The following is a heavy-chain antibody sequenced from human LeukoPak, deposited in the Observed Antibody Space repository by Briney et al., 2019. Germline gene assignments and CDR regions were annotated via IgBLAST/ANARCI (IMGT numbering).Heavy chain of an antibody. CDR2: IVGSGGST. D-gene: IGHD3-9*01. CDR1: GFTFSNYA. CDR3: AKWGDYDILTGYYDSDY. V-gene: IGHV3-23*01. J-gene: IGHJ4*02. Sequence: GGSLRLSCAASGFTFSNYAMSWVRQAPGKGLEWVSAIVGSGGSTYYADSVKGRFTISRDNPKNTLFLQMNSLRADDTAVYYCAKWGDYDILTGYYDSDYWGQGTLVTVSS.